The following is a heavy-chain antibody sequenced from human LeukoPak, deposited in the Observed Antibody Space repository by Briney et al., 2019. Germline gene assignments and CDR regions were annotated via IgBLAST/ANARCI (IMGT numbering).Heavy chain of an antibody. CDR1: GFTFSTYT. Sequence: GGSLRLSCAASGFTFSTYTMNWVRQAPGKGLEWVSTVSDSRDVHYSDSVRGRFTISRDNARNSLYLQMNSLRDEDTAVYYCTRDGLHTAHFDYWGQGTLVTVSS. J-gene: IGHJ4*02. D-gene: IGHD5-18*01. CDR2: VSDSRDV. V-gene: IGHV3-48*02. CDR3: TRDGLHTAHFDY.